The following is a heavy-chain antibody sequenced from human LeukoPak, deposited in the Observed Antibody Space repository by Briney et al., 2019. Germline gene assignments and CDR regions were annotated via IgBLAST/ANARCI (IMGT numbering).Heavy chain of an antibody. J-gene: IGHJ4*02. D-gene: IGHD2-2*01. CDR1: GGSISSSSYY. CDR2: IYYSGST. Sequence: PSETLSLTCTVSGGSISSSSYYWGWIRQPPGKGLEWIGSIYYSGSTYYNPSLKSRVTISVDASKNQFSLKLSSVTAADTAVYYCARDQIVVPAAFDYWGQGTLVTVSS. CDR3: ARDQIVVPAAFDY. V-gene: IGHV4-39*02.